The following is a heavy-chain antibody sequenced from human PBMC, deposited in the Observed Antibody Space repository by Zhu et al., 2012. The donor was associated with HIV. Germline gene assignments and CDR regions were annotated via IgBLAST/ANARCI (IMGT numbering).Heavy chain of an antibody. CDR2: TYFAGRN. CDR1: GGSISSPDSF. D-gene: IGHD3-10*01. CDR3: ARVPRLGRVPQYYFDF. J-gene: IGHJ4*02. V-gene: IGHV4-39*02. Sequence: QVQLRESGPDLLKPSETLSLTCTVSGGSISSPDSFWAWIRQPPGKGLEWVGSTYFAGRNYPSPSLQSRLSMSQDTSNNHFSLQLTSVTAADTAVYYCARVPRLGRVPQYYFDFWAGNSGHRL.